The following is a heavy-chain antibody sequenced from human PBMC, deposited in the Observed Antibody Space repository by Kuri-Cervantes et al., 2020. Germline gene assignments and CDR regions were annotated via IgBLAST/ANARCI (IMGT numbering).Heavy chain of an antibody. Sequence: ASVKVSCKASGYTFTSYYMHWVRQAPGQGLEWMGIINPSGGSTSYAQKFQGRVTMTRDTSTSTVYVELSSLRSEDTAVYYCARDIRQQLVPNDAFDIWGQGTMVTVSS. D-gene: IGHD6-13*01. CDR2: INPSGGST. CDR3: ARDIRQQLVPNDAFDI. V-gene: IGHV1-46*01. CDR1: GYTFTSYY. J-gene: IGHJ3*02.